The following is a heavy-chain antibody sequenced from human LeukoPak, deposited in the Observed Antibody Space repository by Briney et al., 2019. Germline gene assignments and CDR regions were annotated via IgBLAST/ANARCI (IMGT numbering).Heavy chain of an antibody. V-gene: IGHV4-59*08. Sequence: PSETLSLTCTVSDDSINNNYWSWIRQPPGKELECIGYIHYSGSTNYNPSLKSRVAISIDTSKNQFSLKLNSVTAAGTAVYYCARRGLNRQNFDYWGQGTLVTVSS. CDR1: DDSINNNY. J-gene: IGHJ4*02. D-gene: IGHD3-16*01. CDR2: IHYSGST. CDR3: ARRGLNRQNFDY.